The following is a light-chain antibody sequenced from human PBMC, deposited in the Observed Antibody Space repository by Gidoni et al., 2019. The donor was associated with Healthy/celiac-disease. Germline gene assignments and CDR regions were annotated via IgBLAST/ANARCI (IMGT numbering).Light chain of an antibody. CDR1: HLGDKS. Sequence: SYVLTQPPSVSLAPGQTATIACGGDHLGDKSVNWYQQKSGQAPVLVVYGDRGRPSGIPERFSGPLSANTATLTISRVEVGDAAYYYCQVWDTTTDRMVFGGGTKLTVL. J-gene: IGLJ3*02. CDR2: GDR. CDR3: QVWDTTTDRMV. V-gene: IGLV3-21*02.